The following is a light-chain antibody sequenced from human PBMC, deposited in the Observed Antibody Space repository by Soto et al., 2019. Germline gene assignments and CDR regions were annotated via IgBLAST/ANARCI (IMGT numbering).Light chain of an antibody. J-gene: IGKJ1*01. V-gene: IGKV1-5*01. Sequence: DIQMTQSPSSLSASVGDRVTITCRASQSISRWLARYQEKPGKAPKVLIYDASNLESGVPSRFSGSGSGTEFTLTISRLQPDDFATYYCQQYSSYWTFGQGTKVDIK. CDR1: QSISRW. CDR2: DAS. CDR3: QQYSSYWT.